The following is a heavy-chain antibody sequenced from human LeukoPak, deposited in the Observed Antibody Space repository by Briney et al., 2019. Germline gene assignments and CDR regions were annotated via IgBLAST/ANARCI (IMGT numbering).Heavy chain of an antibody. CDR3: ARGKPVTGTPDYYSYGMDV. V-gene: IGHV3-53*01. D-gene: IGHD1-20*01. CDR2: MYSFGNT. CDR1: EFTVSSTY. Sequence: GGSLRLSCAVSEFTVSSTYMSWVRQAPGKGLEWVSLMYSFGNTYYADSVKGRFTISRDNSKNTLYLQMNSLRAEDTALYYCARGKPVTGTPDYYSYGMDVWGQGTMVTVSS. J-gene: IGHJ6*02.